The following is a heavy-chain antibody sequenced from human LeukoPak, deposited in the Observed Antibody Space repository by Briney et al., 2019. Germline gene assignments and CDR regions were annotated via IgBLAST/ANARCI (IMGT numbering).Heavy chain of an antibody. Sequence: GGSLRLSCAASGFTFSSYGMHWVRQAPGKGLEWVAFIRYDGSNKYYADSVKGRFTISRDNAKNSLYLQMNSLRAEDTAVYYCARWGSGTLYYYGMDAWGQGTTVTVSS. J-gene: IGHJ6*02. CDR1: GFTFSSYG. V-gene: IGHV3-30*02. CDR2: IRYDGSNK. D-gene: IGHD3-10*01. CDR3: ARWGSGTLYYYGMDA.